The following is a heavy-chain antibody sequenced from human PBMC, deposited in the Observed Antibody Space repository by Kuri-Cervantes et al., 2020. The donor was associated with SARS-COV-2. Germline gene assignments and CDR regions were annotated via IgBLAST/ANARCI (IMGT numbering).Heavy chain of an antibody. D-gene: IGHD4-23*01. V-gene: IGHV4-59*12. CDR3: ARDGGSRAYYYYMDV. CDR1: GGSISSYY. CDR2: IYYSGST. Sequence: GSLRLSCTVSGGSISSYYWSWIRQPPGKGLEWIGYIYYSGSTNYNPSLKSRVTMSVDTSKNQFSLKLSSVTAADTAVYYCARDGGSRAYYYYMDVWGKGTTVTVSS. J-gene: IGHJ6*03.